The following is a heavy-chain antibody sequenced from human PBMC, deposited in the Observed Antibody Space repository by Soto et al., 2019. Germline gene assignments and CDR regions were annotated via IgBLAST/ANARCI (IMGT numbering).Heavy chain of an antibody. Sequence: GGSLRLSCAAAGFTFSDHYMDWVRQAPGKGLEWVGRTRNKANSYTTEYAASVKGRFTISRDDSKNSLYLQMNSLKTEDTAVYYCAREPKMIGRAAAGTFDYWGQGTLVTVSS. J-gene: IGHJ4*02. CDR2: TRNKANSYTT. CDR1: GFTFSDHY. CDR3: AREPKMIGRAAAGTFDY. D-gene: IGHD6-13*01. V-gene: IGHV3-72*01.